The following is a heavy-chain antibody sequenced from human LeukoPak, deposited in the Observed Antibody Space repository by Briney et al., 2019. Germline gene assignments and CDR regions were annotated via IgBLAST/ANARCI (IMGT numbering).Heavy chain of an antibody. CDR3: ARALRGIRRWFDP. CDR2: INPSGGST. Sequence: ASVKVSCKASGYTFTSYYMHWVRQAPGQGLEWMGIINPSGGSTSYAQKFQGRVTMTRDTSTSTVYMELSSLRSEDTAAYYCARALRGIRRWFDPWGQGTLVTVSS. CDR1: GYTFTSYY. J-gene: IGHJ5*02. D-gene: IGHD5-18*01. V-gene: IGHV1-46*01.